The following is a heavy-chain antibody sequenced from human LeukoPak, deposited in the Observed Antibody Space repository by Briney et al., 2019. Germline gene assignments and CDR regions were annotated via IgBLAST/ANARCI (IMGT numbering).Heavy chain of an antibody. V-gene: IGHV1-46*01. CDR2: FNPSGDTT. CDR3: ARGGYYYDSSGYSHLPDY. CDR1: GYTFTIYY. D-gene: IGHD3-22*01. J-gene: IGHJ4*02. Sequence: GASVKVSCKASGYTFTIYYMHWVRQAPGQGLEWLGIFNPSGDTTSYAQKFQGRVTMTRDTSTSTFYMELSSLRSEETAVYYCARGGYYYDSSGYSHLPDYWGQGTLVTVSA.